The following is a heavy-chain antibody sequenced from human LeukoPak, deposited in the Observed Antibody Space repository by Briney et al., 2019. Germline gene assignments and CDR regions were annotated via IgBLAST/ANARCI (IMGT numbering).Heavy chain of an antibody. CDR2: ISYDGSNK. Sequence: GGSLRLSCAASGFTFSSYAMNWVRQAPGKGLEWVAVISYDGSNKYYADSVKGRFTISRDNSKNTLYLQMNSLRAEDTAVYYCARDLDRIATYYFDYWGQGTLVTVSS. D-gene: IGHD6-13*01. CDR3: ARDLDRIATYYFDY. J-gene: IGHJ4*02. V-gene: IGHV3-30-3*01. CDR1: GFTFSSYA.